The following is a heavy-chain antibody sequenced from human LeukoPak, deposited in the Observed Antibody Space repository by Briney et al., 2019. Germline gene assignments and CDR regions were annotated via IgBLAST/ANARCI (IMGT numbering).Heavy chain of an antibody. CDR1: GGSINSDS. J-gene: IGHJ5*02. CDR2: ILHGGGT. Sequence: SETLSLTCAVSGGSINSDSWSWIRQPPGKGLEWVGYILHGGGTYSNPSLKSRVTISVDRSKNQSSLKLTAVAAADAGVYYGGRSLCRGSSSWTGWFDPWGQGTLVTVSS. CDR3: GRSLCRGSSSWTGWFDP. D-gene: IGHD6-13*01. V-gene: IGHV4-30-2*01.